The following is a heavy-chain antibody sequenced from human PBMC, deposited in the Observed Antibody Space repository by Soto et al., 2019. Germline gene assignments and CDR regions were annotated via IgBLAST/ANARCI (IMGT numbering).Heavy chain of an antibody. CDR2: INSDGSST. V-gene: IGHV3-74*01. D-gene: IGHD5-18*01. CDR1: GFTFSSYW. Sequence: GGSLRLSCAASGFTFSSYWMHWVRQAPGKGLVWVSRINSDGSSTSYADSVKGRFTISRDNAKNTLYLQMNSLRAEDTAVYYWGGGYSYAHSYYYYGRDFGAKGPTVPVSA. J-gene: IGHJ6*04. CDR3: GGGYSYAHSYYYYGRDF.